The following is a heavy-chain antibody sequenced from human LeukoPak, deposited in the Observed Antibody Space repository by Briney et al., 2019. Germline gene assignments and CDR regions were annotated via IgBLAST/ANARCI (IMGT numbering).Heavy chain of an antibody. CDR1: GFTFDDYA. D-gene: IGHD3-3*01. J-gene: IGHJ6*02. V-gene: IGHV3-43*02. CDR2: ISGDGGST. Sequence: PGGSLRLSCAASGFTFDDYAMHWVRQAPGKGLEWVSLISGDGGSTYYEDSVKGRFTISRDNSKNSLYLQMNSLRTEDTALYYCAKSRTIFGVTYYYYYGMDVWGQGTTVTVSS. CDR3: AKSRTIFGVTYYYYYGMDV.